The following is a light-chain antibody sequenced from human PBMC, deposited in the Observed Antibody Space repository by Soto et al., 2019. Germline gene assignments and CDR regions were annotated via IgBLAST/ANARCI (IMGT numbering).Light chain of an antibody. CDR2: KVS. J-gene: IGLJ1*01. CDR3: SSYTSSTLGV. Sequence: QSVLTQPASVSGSAGQSITISCTGTSSDIGGYNYVSWYQQRPGEVPKLMIYKVSSRPSGVSSRFSGSKSGNTASLTISGLQAEDEADYYCSSYTSSTLGVFGTGTKVTVL. CDR1: SSDIGGYNY. V-gene: IGLV2-14*01.